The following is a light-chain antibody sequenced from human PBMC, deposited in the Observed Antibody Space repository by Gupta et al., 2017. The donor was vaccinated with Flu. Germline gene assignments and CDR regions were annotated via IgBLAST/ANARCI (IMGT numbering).Light chain of an antibody. J-gene: IGKJ3*01. Sequence: DIVMTQSPLSLPVTPGEPASISCRSSQSLLHSNGYNYVDWYLQKPGQSPQLLIYLGSNRASGVPDRFNGSGSGTDFTLKISRVEAEDVGVYYCMQALQTPFTFGPGTKVDIK. CDR2: LGS. CDR3: MQALQTPFT. CDR1: QSLLHSNGYNY. V-gene: IGKV2-28*01.